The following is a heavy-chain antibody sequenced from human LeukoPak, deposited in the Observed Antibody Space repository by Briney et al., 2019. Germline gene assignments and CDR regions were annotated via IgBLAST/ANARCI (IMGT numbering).Heavy chain of an antibody. D-gene: IGHD1-26*01. Sequence: ETLSLTCTVSGGSISNYYWNWIRQPPGKGLEWVSVIHSGGSTYHADSVKGRFTISRDNSKNTLYLQMNGLRAEDTAVYYCATHRGTYWDYWGQGTLVTVSS. CDR2: IHSGGST. V-gene: IGHV3-66*01. J-gene: IGHJ4*02. CDR1: GGSISNYY. CDR3: ATHRGTYWDY.